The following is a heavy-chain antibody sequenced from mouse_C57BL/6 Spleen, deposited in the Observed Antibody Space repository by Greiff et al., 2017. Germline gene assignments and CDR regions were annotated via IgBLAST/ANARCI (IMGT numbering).Heavy chain of an antibody. V-gene: IGHV1-53*01. CDR1: GYTFTSYW. CDR3: ERSDYGSRERLAY. D-gene: IGHD1-1*01. CDR2: INPSNGGT. Sequence: QVQLKQPGTELVKPGASVKLSCKASGYTFTSYWMHWVKQRPGQGLEWIGNINPSNGGTNYNEKFKSKATLTVDKSSSTAYMQLSSLTSEDSAVYYCERSDYGSRERLAYWGQGTLVTVSA. J-gene: IGHJ3*01.